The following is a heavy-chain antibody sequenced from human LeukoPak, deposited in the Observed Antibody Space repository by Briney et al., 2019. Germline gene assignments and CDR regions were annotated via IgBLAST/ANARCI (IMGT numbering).Heavy chain of an antibody. CDR1: GGTFSSYA. J-gene: IGHJ4*02. D-gene: IGHD6-19*01. CDR2: VIPILGIA. V-gene: IGHV1-69*04. Sequence: SVKVSCKASGGTFSSYAISWVRQAPGQGLEWMGRVIPILGIANYAQKFQGRVTITADKSTSTAYMELSSLRSEDTAVYYCARDRRVAVAGSSNYWGQGTLVTVSS. CDR3: ARDRRVAVAGSSNY.